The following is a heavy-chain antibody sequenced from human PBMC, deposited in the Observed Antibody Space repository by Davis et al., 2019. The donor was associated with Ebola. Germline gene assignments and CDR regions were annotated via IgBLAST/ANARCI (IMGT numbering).Heavy chain of an antibody. CDR1: GYTFTSYG. Sequence: ASVKVSCKASGYTFTSYGISWVRQAPGQGLEWMGWISAYNGNTNYAQKLQGRVTITRDTSASTAYMELSSLRSEGTAVYYCARDYGWVTTVTTRYYYYGMDVWGQGTTVTVSS. D-gene: IGHD4-11*01. CDR3: ARDYGWVTTVTTRYYYYGMDV. CDR2: ISAYNGNT. J-gene: IGHJ6*02. V-gene: IGHV1-18*01.